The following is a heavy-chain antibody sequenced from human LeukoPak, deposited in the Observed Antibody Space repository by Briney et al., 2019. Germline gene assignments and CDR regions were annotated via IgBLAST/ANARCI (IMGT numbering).Heavy chain of an antibody. CDR1: GGSISGFY. J-gene: IGHJ3*02. Sequence: PSETLSLTCSVSGGSISGFYWSWIRQPPGKGLDFYYSGTTSYNPSLKSRVTISVDTSKNQFSLKLSSVTAADTAVYYCATSEGLSGYDAFDIWGQGTMVTVSS. CDR2: YYSGTT. V-gene: IGHV4-59*01. D-gene: IGHD1-14*01. CDR3: ATSEGLSGYDAFDI.